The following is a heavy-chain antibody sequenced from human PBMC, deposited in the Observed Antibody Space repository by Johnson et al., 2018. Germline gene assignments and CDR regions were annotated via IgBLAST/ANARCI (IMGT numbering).Heavy chain of an antibody. Sequence: VHPGGSLRLSCTACDSTFDEYMMHWVRQAPGKALEWVSLISWDGSSMFCSDSVRGRFVISRDNRKNSLYLQMNSLTTEDTAFYYCAKDADGSGYFDRWGQGALVTVSS. D-gene: IGHD1-1*01. J-gene: IGHJ4*02. CDR2: ISWDGSSM. CDR3: AKDADGSGYFDR. V-gene: IGHV3-43*01. CDR1: DSTFDEYM.